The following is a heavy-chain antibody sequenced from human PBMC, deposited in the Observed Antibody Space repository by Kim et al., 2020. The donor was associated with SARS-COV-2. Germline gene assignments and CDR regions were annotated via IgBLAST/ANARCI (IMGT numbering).Heavy chain of an antibody. D-gene: IGHD3-10*01. J-gene: IGHJ6*01. V-gene: IGHV3-53*01. Sequence: GGSLRLSCAASGFSVSTNDMSWVRQAPGKGLEWVATIFGSGTTYFADSAKGRFTISRDNSKNTLYLQMNSLRAEDTAAYHCARKLLWFGDNGMDFCGQGT. CDR3: ARKLLWFGDNGMDF. CDR1: GFSVSTND. CDR2: IFGSGTT.